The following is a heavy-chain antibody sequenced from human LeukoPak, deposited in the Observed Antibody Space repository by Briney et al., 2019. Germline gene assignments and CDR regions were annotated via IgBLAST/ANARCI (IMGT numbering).Heavy chain of an antibody. V-gene: IGHV3-21*04. J-gene: IGHJ6*02. CDR3: ARDHFDSSSWYTPYYYYGMDV. CDR1: GFTFSSYS. Sequence: GGSLRLSCAASGFTFSSYSMNWVRQAPGKGLEWVSSISSSSSYIYYADSVKGRFTISRDNAKNSLYLQMNSLRAEDTAVYYCARDHFDSSSWYTPYYYYGMDVWGQGTTVTVSS. CDR2: ISSSSSYI. D-gene: IGHD6-13*01.